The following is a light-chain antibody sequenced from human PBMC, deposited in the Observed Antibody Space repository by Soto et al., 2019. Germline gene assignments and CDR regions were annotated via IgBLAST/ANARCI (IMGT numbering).Light chain of an antibody. Sequence: QSALNQPASVSGSPGQSITISCTGTSSDIGGYNYVSWYQQHPGKAPKLRIYDVSNRPSGVSNRFSGSKSGNTASLTISGLQAEDEADYYCSSFTSSNTYVVLGGGTKVTVL. CDR3: SSFTSSNTYVV. CDR2: DVS. CDR1: SSDIGGYNY. J-gene: IGLJ2*01. V-gene: IGLV2-14*01.